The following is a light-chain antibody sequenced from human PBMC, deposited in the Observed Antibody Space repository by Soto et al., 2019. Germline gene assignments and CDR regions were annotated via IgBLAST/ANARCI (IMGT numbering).Light chain of an antibody. CDR1: QGISST. CDR3: QQSNSCPRT. V-gene: IGKV1D-12*01. Sequence: QLTKSPSSVSESVADIVTISCRASQGISSTLGWYQQKPGKAPKLLIYAAATWQSGVPSRFSGSGSGTEFTLTISSLQSEDFATYYCQQSNSCPRTFGGGTKVDIK. J-gene: IGKJ4*02. CDR2: AAA.